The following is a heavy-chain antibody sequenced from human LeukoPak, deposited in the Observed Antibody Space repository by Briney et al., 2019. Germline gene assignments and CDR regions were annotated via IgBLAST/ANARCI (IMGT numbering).Heavy chain of an antibody. J-gene: IGHJ3*02. CDR1: GFTFSSYA. D-gene: IGHD3-22*01. CDR2: ISGTGGRT. CDR3: ARMMTDFDGSGHDIQRGAFDI. Sequence: GGSLRLSCAASGFTFSSYAMSWVRQAPGKGLEWVSAISGTGGRTYYADSVKGRFTISRDNSKNTLYLQMNSLRAEDTAVYYCARMMTDFDGSGHDIQRGAFDIWGQGTMVTVS. V-gene: IGHV3-23*01.